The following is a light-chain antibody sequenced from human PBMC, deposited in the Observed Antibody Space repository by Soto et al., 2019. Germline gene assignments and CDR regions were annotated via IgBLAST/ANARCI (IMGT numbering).Light chain of an antibody. CDR3: HHYGSSPQT. Sequence: EIVLTQSPGTLSMSPGERATLSCRASQSGWNNYLAWYQQKPGQAPRLLIYGASSRATGIPDKFSGSGSGTAFTLTISRLDPEDFAVYYCHHYGSSPQTFGQGTKVEIK. CDR2: GAS. CDR1: QSGWNNY. J-gene: IGKJ1*01. V-gene: IGKV3-20*01.